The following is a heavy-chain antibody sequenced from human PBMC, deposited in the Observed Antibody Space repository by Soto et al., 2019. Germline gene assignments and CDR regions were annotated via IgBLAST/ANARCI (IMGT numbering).Heavy chain of an antibody. CDR1: GYTFTSYG. V-gene: IGHV1-18*01. Sequence: ASVKVSCKASGYTFTSYGISWVRQAPGQGLEWMGWISAYNCNTNYAQKLQVRVTMTTDTSTSTAYMELRSLRSDDTAVYYCARARLALYDTSGYYYGPRPDAFDIWGQGTMVTVSS. D-gene: IGHD3-22*01. CDR2: ISAYNCNT. CDR3: ARARLALYDTSGYYYGPRPDAFDI. J-gene: IGHJ3*02.